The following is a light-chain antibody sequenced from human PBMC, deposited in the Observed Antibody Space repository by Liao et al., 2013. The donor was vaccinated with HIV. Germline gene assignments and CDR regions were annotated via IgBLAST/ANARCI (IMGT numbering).Light chain of an antibody. Sequence: GSVAPGKTARITCGGNNIESKSVHWYRQKPGQAPVLVIYYDSDRPSGIPERFSGSNSGNTATLTISRVEAGDEADYYCQVWDSNNDHPYVFGTGTKVTVL. J-gene: IGLJ1*01. CDR3: QVWDSNNDHPYV. CDR2: YDS. CDR1: NIESKS. V-gene: IGLV3-21*01.